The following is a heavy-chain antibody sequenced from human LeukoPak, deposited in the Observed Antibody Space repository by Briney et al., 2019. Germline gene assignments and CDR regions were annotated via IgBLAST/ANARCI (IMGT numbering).Heavy chain of an antibody. Sequence: ASVKVPCKVSGYTFTENYIHWVRQSPGQGLEWMGLINPNSGTANYTQKFRGRVIMTRDTSISTAYMHLSRLRSDDTAVYYCARGKSGYSPWGQGTPVTVSS. CDR3: ARGKSGYSP. CDR2: INPNSGTA. D-gene: IGHD3-22*01. V-gene: IGHV1-2*02. CDR1: GYTFTENY. J-gene: IGHJ4*02.